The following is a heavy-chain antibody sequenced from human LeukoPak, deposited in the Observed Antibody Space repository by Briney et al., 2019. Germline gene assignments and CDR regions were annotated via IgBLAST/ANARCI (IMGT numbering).Heavy chain of an antibody. CDR1: GFTFSDAW. Sequence: GGSLRLSCAASGFTFSDAWMNWVRQAPGKGLEWVGRIKRKTDGGTTDYAAPVKGRFTISRDDSKNTAYLQMNSLKTEDTAVYYCTRGYYYDSSGVWGQGTLVTVSS. V-gene: IGHV3-15*07. D-gene: IGHD3-22*01. J-gene: IGHJ4*02. CDR2: IKRKTDGGTT. CDR3: TRGYYYDSSGV.